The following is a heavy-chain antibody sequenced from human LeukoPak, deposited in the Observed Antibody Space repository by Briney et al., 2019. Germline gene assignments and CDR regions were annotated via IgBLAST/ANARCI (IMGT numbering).Heavy chain of an antibody. CDR3: ARHMSVSYDAFDL. Sequence: PSETLSLTFSVSDGSTTGYYWSWIRQPPGKGLEWIAYVYYTGRTLYNPSLESRVTISVDTSKTQFSLTVTSVTAADTAVYYCARHMSVSYDAFDLWGRGTTVTVSS. CDR2: VYYTGRT. J-gene: IGHJ3*01. CDR1: DGSTTGYY. D-gene: IGHD3-10*01. V-gene: IGHV4-59*08.